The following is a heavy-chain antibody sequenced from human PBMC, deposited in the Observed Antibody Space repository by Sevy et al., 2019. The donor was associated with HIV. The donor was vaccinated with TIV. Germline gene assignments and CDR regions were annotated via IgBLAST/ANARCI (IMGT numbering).Heavy chain of an antibody. CDR1: GYSFTNHA. J-gene: IGHJ4*02. Sequence: ASVKVSCKASGYSFTNHAIQWVRQAPGQGLEWMGWIKADNGNIKYSQKFQDRLTITRDTSATTAYMELRILRPEDTALYFCAREKGGIFGVVAGQFDSWGQGTLVTVSS. CDR2: IKADNGNI. D-gene: IGHD3-3*01. CDR3: AREKGGIFGVVAGQFDS. V-gene: IGHV1-3*01.